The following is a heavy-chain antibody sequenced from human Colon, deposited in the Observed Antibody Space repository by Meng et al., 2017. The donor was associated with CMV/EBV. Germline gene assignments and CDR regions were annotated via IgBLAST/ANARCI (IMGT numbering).Heavy chain of an antibody. CDR3: ARDSGDRPVITPEDSAFDI. V-gene: IGHV3-48*04. J-gene: IGHJ3*02. CDR1: GFIFGDYA. Sequence: GESLKISCAASGFIFGDYAMTWVRQAPGKGLEWVSYISSSSSTIYYADSVKGRFTISRDNARDSLYLQMNTLRVEDTAVYYCARDSGDRPVITPEDSAFDIWGQGTMVTVSS. D-gene: IGHD4-23*01. CDR2: ISSSSSTI.